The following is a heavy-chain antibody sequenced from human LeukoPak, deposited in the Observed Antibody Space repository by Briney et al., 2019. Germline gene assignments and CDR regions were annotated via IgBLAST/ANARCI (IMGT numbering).Heavy chain of an antibody. V-gene: IGHV4-34*01. CDR3: ALLWFGESTCWFDP. J-gene: IGHJ5*02. D-gene: IGHD3-10*01. CDR1: GGSFSGSY. Sequence: SETLSLTCAVYGGSFSGSYWNWIRQPPGMGLEWIGEINHSGITDYNPSLKSRVTISVDTSKNQFSLKLSSVTAADTAVYYCALLWFGESTCWFDPWGQGTLVTVSS. CDR2: INHSGIT.